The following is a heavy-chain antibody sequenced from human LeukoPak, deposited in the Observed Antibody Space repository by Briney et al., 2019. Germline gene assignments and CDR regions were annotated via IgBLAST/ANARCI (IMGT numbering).Heavy chain of an antibody. V-gene: IGHV3-48*01. CDR1: GFTFNTYS. J-gene: IGHJ4*02. Sequence: PPGGSLRLSCAASGFTFNTYSMNWVRQAPGKGLEWVSYISDSSGTIYYADSVKGRFTISRDNARNSLYLQMNSLRAEDTAVYYCARGPYGDYVDALDYWGQGTLVTVSS. D-gene: IGHD4-17*01. CDR3: ARGPYGDYVDALDY. CDR2: ISDSSGTI.